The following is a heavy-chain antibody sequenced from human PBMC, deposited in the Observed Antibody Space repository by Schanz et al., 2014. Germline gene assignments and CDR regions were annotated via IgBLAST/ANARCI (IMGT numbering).Heavy chain of an antibody. J-gene: IGHJ6*02. CDR1: GFSFSDYW. Sequence: VQVVESGGGLVQPGGSLRLSCEGSGFSFSDYWMGWVRQAPGKGLEWVAIISYDGRHKNYADSVKGRFTISRDNSKNTLHLQMNSLRVEDTAVYYCAKDDTQVNGMDVWGQGTTVTVSS. CDR2: ISYDGRHK. CDR3: AKDDTQVNGMDV. V-gene: IGHV3-30*18.